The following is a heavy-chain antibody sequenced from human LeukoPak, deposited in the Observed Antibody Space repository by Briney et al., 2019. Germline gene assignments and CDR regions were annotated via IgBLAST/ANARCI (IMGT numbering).Heavy chain of an antibody. CDR3: ARDSGSHTVGYYGMDV. J-gene: IGHJ6*02. CDR1: GGSVSSGSYY. Sequence: RTSETLSLTCTVSGGSVSSGSYYWSWIRQPPGKGLEWIGYIYYSGSTNYNPSLKSRVTISVDTSKNQFSLKLSSVTAADTAVYYCARDSGSHTVGYYGMDVWGQGTTVTVSS. V-gene: IGHV4-61*01. D-gene: IGHD1-26*01. CDR2: IYYSGST.